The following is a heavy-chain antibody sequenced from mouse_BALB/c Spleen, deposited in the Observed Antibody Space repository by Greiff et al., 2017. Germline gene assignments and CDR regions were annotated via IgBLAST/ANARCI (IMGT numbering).Heavy chain of an antibody. CDR2: SNPSNGRT. D-gene: IGHD2-4*01. CDR3: ARSTMIHYFDY. J-gene: IGHJ2*01. Sequence: VQLQQPGAEPVKPGASVKLSRKASGYTFTSYWMHWVKQRPGQGPEWIGESNPSNGRTNYNEKFKSKATLTVDKSSSTAYMQLSSLTSEDSAVYYCARSTMIHYFDYWGQGTTLTVSS. V-gene: IGHV1S81*02. CDR1: GYTFTSYW.